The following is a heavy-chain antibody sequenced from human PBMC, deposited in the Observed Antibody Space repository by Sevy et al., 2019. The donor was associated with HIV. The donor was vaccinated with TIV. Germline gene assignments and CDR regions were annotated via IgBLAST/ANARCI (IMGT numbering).Heavy chain of an antibody. J-gene: IGHJ4*02. CDR1: GDSVSSNSAA. Sequence: SQTLSLTGAISGDSVSSNSAAWNWIRQSPSRGLEWRGRTFYRSKWYNDYSVSVKSRITLNPDTAKNQFSGQLNSVTPEDTAVYYWARDKGWSIGEFDYWDQGTLVIVSS. CDR2: TFYRSKWYN. V-gene: IGHV6-1*01. D-gene: IGHD3-10*01. CDR3: ARDKGWSIGEFDY.